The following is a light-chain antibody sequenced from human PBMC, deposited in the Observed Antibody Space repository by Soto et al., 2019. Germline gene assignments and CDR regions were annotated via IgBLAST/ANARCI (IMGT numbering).Light chain of an antibody. J-gene: IGKJ2*01. V-gene: IGKV3-20*01. CDR2: GTS. CDR1: ESVSNFY. CDR3: QQFGGSSGYT. Sequence: EIVLTQSPGTLSLSPGERATLSCRASESVSNFYSAWYQQKPGQAPRLLIFGTSSRATGIPDRFSGSGSGTDFTLTISRLEPEDFAVYYCQQFGGSSGYTFGQGTRLEFK.